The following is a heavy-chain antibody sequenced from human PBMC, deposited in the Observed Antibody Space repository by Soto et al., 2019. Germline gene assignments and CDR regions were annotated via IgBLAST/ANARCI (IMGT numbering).Heavy chain of an antibody. CDR1: GGSISSGGYS. Sequence: QLPLQESGSGLVKPSQTLSLTCAVSGGSISSGGYSWSWIRQPPGKGLEWIGYIYHSGSTYYNPSLKSRVTISVDRSKNQFSLKLSSVTAADTAVYYCATLVGGKGYYWGQGTLVTVSS. CDR2: IYHSGST. D-gene: IGHD2-15*01. V-gene: IGHV4-30-2*01. CDR3: ATLVGGKGYY. J-gene: IGHJ4*02.